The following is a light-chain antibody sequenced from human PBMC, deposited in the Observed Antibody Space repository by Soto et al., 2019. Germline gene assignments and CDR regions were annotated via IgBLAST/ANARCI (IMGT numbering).Light chain of an antibody. V-gene: IGLV1-51*01. J-gene: IGLJ2*01. Sequence: QSVFTQPPSVSAAPGQKVTICCSGRSSNIGNNYVSWYQQVPGTAPKLLIKDNDKRPSGIPDRFSGSKSGTSTTLGITGLQTGDEDDYYCGTWDSSLSSVVFGGRTQLTVL. CDR1: SSNIGNNY. CDR3: GTWDSSLSSVV. CDR2: DND.